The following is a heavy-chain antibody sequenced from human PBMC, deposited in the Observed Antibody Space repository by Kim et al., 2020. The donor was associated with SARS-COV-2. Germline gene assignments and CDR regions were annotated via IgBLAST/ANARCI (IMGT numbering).Heavy chain of an antibody. J-gene: IGHJ4*02. V-gene: IGHV3-33*06. CDR2: IWSDGSKE. CDR3: AKDVDCSGGSCYPDY. D-gene: IGHD2-15*01. CDR1: GFTFGSYG. Sequence: GGSLRLSCAASGFTFGSYGMHWVRQAPGKGLEWMAVIWSDGSKEYYADSVKGRFTISRDNSKNTLYLQMNSRRAEDTAVYYCAKDVDCSGGSCYPDYWGQGTLVTVSS.